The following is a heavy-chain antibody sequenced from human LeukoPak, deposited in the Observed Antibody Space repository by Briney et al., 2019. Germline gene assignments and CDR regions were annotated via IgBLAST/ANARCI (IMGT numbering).Heavy chain of an antibody. V-gene: IGHV3-30*03. J-gene: IGHJ4*02. CDR3: AREGGTTGWLTTDF. CDR2: IAYDGNEK. CDR1: GFTFSDYR. D-gene: IGHD1-1*01. Sequence: GRSLTLSCAASGFTFSDYRLHWLRQAPGKGLEWVGMIAYDGNEKHYGDSVQGRFSISRDNSKDALYLQMNSLTAEDTAVYYCAREGGTTGWLTTDFWGQGTRVTVSS.